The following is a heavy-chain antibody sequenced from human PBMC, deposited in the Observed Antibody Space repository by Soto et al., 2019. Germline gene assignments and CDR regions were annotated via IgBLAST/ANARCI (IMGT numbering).Heavy chain of an antibody. J-gene: IGHJ3*02. V-gene: IGHV5-51*01. CDR2: IYPGDSDT. CDR1: GYSFISYW. CDR3: AKYCSDTSCYVRNAFDI. D-gene: IGHD2-2*01. Sequence: GESLKISCKGSGYSFISYWIGWVRQMPGKGLEWMGIIYPGDSDTRYSPSLQGQVTISADKSITTAYLQWSSLKAEDTAVYYCAKYCSDTSCYVRNAFDIWGQGTMVTVSS.